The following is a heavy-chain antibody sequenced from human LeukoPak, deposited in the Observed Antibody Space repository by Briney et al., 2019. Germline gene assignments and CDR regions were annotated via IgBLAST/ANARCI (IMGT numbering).Heavy chain of an antibody. Sequence: PSETLSLTCTVSGGSISSYYWSWIRQPAGKGLEWIGRIYTSGSTNYNPSLKSRVTISVDTSKNQFSLKLSSVTAADTAVYYCARTGVLAVAVHLPYYFDYWGQGTLVTVSS. CDR1: GGSISSYY. V-gene: IGHV4-4*07. D-gene: IGHD6-19*01. CDR2: IYTSGST. CDR3: ARTGVLAVAVHLPYYFDY. J-gene: IGHJ4*02.